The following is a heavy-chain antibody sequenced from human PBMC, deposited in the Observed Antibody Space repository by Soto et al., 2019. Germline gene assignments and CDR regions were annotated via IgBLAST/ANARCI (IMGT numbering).Heavy chain of an antibody. CDR2: INPIFGTT. D-gene: IGHD2-15*01. CDR1: GDSFSTYG. V-gene: IGHV1-69*06. Sequence: AASVKVSCKASGDSFSTYGINWVRQAPGQGLEWMGVINPIFGTTNSAQKFQGRLTMTADKSTSTAYMHLTNLRSDDTAGYYCARAAGYCSVTACREAMVAMDVWGPGTTVTVSS. J-gene: IGHJ6*02. CDR3: ARAAGYCSVTACREAMVAMDV.